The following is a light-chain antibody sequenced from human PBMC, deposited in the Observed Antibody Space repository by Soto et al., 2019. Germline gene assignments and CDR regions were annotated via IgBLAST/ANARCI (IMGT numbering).Light chain of an antibody. J-gene: IGKJ5*01. CDR3: QHYKNWPL. Sequence: EIVMTQSPATVSLSPVYRARPCCRGRQSVSSNLAWYQQNPGQAPRLLIYGAYTRATGIPARFSGSGSGTEFTLTIRRLETEDFAVYFCQHYKNWPLFGQGTRLEIK. V-gene: IGKV3-15*01. CDR1: QSVSSN. CDR2: GAY.